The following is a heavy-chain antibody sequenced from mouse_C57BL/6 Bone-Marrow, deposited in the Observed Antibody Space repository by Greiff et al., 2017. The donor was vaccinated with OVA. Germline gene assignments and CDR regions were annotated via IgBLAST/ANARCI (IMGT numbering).Heavy chain of an antibody. CDR2: ISDGGSYT. J-gene: IGHJ1*03. V-gene: IGHV5-4*01. Sequence: EVHLVESGGGLVKPGGSLKLSCAASGFTFSSYAMSWVRQTPEKRLEWVATISDGGSYTYYPDNVKGRFTISRDNAKNNLYLQMSHLKSEDTAMYYCARGGLWYFDVWGTGTTVTVSS. CDR3: ARGGLWYFDV. CDR1: GFTFSSYA.